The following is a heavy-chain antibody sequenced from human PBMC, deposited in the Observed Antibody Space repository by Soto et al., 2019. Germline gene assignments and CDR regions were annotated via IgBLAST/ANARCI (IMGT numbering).Heavy chain of an antibody. Sequence: ASVKVSCKAFGYTFTDYAIHWVRQAPGQGLEWLGWINAGNGDTIYSQKFQGRVTIIRDTSASTACMELSSLRSEDTAVYYCARDLRGYTFGYVPYYYGMDVWGQGTKVTVSS. D-gene: IGHD5-18*01. V-gene: IGHV1-3*01. CDR1: GYTFTDYA. J-gene: IGHJ6*02. CDR2: INAGNGDT. CDR3: ARDLRGYTFGYVPYYYGMDV.